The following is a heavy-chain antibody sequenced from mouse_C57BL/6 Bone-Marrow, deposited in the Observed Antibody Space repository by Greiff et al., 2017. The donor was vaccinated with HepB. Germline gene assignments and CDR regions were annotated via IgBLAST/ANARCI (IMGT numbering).Heavy chain of an antibody. V-gene: IGHV14-3*01. CDR1: GFNIKNTY. J-gene: IGHJ4*01. CDR2: IDPANGNT. Sequence: VQLQHSVAELVRPGASVKLSCTASGFNIKNTYMHWVKQRPEQGLEWIGRIDPANGNTKYAPKFQGKATITADTSSNTAYLQLSSLTSEDTAIYYCARSLFRDYYGTYYAMDYWGQGTSVTVSS. D-gene: IGHD1-1*01. CDR3: ARSLFRDYYGTYYAMDY.